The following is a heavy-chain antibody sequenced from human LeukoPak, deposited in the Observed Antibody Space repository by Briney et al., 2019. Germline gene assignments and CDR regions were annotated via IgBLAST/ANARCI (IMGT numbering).Heavy chain of an antibody. CDR1: GFIFSTSW. D-gene: IGHD6-19*01. J-gene: IGHJ4*02. CDR3: ARLSTSVAGGDH. Sequence: GGSLRLSCTESGFIFSTSWMSWVRQTPGKGLEWVANIKKDGSEEYYVDSVKTRFTISRDNAKNSLYLQLNSLIVEDTAVYYCARLSTSVAGGDHWGQGTLVTVSS. CDR2: IKKDGSEE. V-gene: IGHV3-7*01.